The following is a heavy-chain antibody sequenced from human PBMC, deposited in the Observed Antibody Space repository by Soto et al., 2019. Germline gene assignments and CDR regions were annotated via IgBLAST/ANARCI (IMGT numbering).Heavy chain of an antibody. J-gene: IGHJ4*02. Sequence: TLSLTCSVSGGSISSDDYYWTWIRQAPGEGLEWIGYIYYSGRTLYNPSLKSRVTISIDTSKNQFSLKLISVSAADTAVYYCARDRSNSPDFFDDWGQGTLVTVSS. CDR3: ARDRSNSPDFFDD. CDR2: IYYSGRT. CDR1: GGSISSDDYY. V-gene: IGHV4-30-4*01. D-gene: IGHD6-6*01.